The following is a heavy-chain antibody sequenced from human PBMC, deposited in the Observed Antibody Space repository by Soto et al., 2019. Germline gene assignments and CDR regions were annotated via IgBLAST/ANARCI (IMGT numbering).Heavy chain of an antibody. J-gene: IGHJ6*02. CDR3: ARVDEGNNRYYYYDGMHV. CDR1: GFTFSSYG. Sequence: QVQVVESGGGVVQPGRSLRLSCAASGFTFSSYGMHWVRKAPGRGLEWVAVIWYDGSNKYYAESVKGPFTTSRHNSKNTQYLQSNSLRAEYTALYYSARVDEGNNRYYYYDGMHVWGQETTVTFSS. V-gene: IGHV3-33*01. CDR2: IWYDGSNK. D-gene: IGHD1-1*01.